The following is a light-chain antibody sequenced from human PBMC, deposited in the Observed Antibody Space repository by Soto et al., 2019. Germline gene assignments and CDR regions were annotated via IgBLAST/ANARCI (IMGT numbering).Light chain of an antibody. CDR2: GAF. CDR3: QQYAKWPYT. CDR1: QIIGTN. J-gene: IGKJ2*01. V-gene: IGKV3-15*01. Sequence: ENVLTQSPATLSVSPGERATLSCRTSQIIGTNLAWYQQKPGQAPRLLIYGAFIRAPGFPVRFRGTGSGSEFTLTISSLQSEDGALYYCQQYAKWPYTFGQGTKVDIK.